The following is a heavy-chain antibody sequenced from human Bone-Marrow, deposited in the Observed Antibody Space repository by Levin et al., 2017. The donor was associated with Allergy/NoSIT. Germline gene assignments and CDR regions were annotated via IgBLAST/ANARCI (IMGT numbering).Heavy chain of an antibody. CDR3: ARGPYRGYYADLRRMEPADY. Sequence: PGESLKISCAASGFTFSSYSMNWVRQAPGKGLEWVSSISSSSSYIYYADSVKGRFTISRDNAKNSLYLQMNSLRAEDTAVYYCARGPYRGYYADLRRMEPADYWGQGTLVTVSS. D-gene: IGHD2-2*01. V-gene: IGHV3-21*01. J-gene: IGHJ4*02. CDR2: ISSSSSYI. CDR1: GFTFSSYS.